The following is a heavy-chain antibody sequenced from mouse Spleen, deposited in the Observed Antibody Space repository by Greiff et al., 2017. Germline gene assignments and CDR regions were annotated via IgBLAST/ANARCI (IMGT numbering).Heavy chain of an antibody. CDR1: GFTFSSYA. D-gene: IGHD4-1*01. CDR2: ISDGGSYT. CDR3: ARDHRTGTGFDY. Sequence: EVKVVESGGGLVKPGGSLKLSCAASGFTFSSYAMSWVRQTPEKRLEWVATISDGGSYTYYPDNVKGRFTISRDNAKNNLYLQMSHLKSEDTAMYYCARDHRTGTGFDYWGQGTTLTVSS. V-gene: IGHV5-4*01. J-gene: IGHJ2*01.